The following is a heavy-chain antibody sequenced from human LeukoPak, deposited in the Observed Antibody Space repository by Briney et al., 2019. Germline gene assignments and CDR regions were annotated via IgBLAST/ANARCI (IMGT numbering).Heavy chain of an antibody. V-gene: IGHV3-49*04. D-gene: IGHD2/OR15-2a*01. CDR3: TRDQNIPFDY. Sequence: GGSLRLSCAASGFTFSSYWMSWVRQAPGKGLEWVGFIRSKTYGGTTNYAASVKGRFTISRDDSKSVAYLQMNSLKTEDTAVYYCTRDQNIPFDYWGQGTLVTVSS. CDR2: IRSKTYGGTT. CDR1: GFTFSSYW. J-gene: IGHJ4*02.